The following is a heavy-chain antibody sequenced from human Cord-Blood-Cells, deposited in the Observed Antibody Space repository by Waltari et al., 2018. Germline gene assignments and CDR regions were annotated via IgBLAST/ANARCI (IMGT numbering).Heavy chain of an antibody. CDR3: ARDILTNSYGYWGVYYYYGMDV. Sequence: EVQLVESGGGLVKPGGSLRLSCAASGFTFSSYSMNWVRQAPGKGLEWVSSISSSSYIYYANSVKGRFTISRDNAKNSLYLQMNSLRAEDTAVYYCARDILTNSYGYWGVYYYYGMDVWGQGTTVTVSS. CDR1: GFTFSSYS. CDR2: ISSSSYI. J-gene: IGHJ6*02. V-gene: IGHV3-21*01. D-gene: IGHD5-18*01.